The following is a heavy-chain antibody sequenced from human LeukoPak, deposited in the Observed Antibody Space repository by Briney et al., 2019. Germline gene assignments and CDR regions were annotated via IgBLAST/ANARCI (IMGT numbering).Heavy chain of an antibody. CDR1: GFTFNDYA. D-gene: IGHD3-16*01. V-gene: IGHV3-9*01. J-gene: IGHJ4*02. CDR3: AKEGLGGYYFDY. Sequence: PGRSLRLSCATSGFTFNDYAMYWVRQAPGKGLEWVSGISWNSGSIGYADSVKGRFTISRDNAKNSLYLQMNSLRAEDTALYYCAKEGLGGYYFDYWGQGTLVTVSS. CDR2: ISWNSGSI.